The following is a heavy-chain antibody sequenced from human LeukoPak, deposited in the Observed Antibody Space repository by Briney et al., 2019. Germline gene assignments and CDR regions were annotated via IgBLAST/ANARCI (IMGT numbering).Heavy chain of an antibody. V-gene: IGHV4-34*01. J-gene: IGHJ3*02. D-gene: IGHD5-18*01. CDR3: ARGGYRRAFDI. CDR2: INHSGST. Sequence: SETLSLTCAVYGGSFSGYYWSWIRQPPGEGLEWIGEINHSGSTNYNPSLKSRVTISVDTSKNQFSLKLSSVTAADTAVYYCARGGYRRAFDIRGQGTMVTVSS. CDR1: GGSFSGYY.